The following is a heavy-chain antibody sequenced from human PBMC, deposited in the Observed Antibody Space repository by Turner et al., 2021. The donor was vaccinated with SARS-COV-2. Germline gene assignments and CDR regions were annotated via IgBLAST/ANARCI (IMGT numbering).Heavy chain of an antibody. CDR1: GITFSSHG. CDR2: LRNDGRQK. D-gene: IGHD3-22*01. CDR3: ARLDDSGHWGAFDI. J-gene: IGHJ3*02. Sequence: QVQLVESGGGVVQPGRSLRLSCAASGITFSSHGMHWVRQAPGKGLGWVAVLRNDGRQKYYADSVKGRFTISRDNSKNMVYLQMNSLRAEDTAVYYCARLDDSGHWGAFDIWGQGTMVTVSS. V-gene: IGHV3-33*01.